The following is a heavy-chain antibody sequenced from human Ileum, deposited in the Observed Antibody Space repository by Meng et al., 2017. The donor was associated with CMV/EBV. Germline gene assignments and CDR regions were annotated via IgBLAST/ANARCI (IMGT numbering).Heavy chain of an antibody. Sequence: QVLLVQSGAEVKKPGSSVKVSCKTSGYSFITYGINWVRQAPGQRLEWMGWINTNTGNPTYAQDFTGRFVFSLDTSVSTTYLQINSLRTEDSAVYYCTRGDGDHSSKFDYWGQGTLVTVSS. V-gene: IGHV7-4-1*02. J-gene: IGHJ4*02. D-gene: IGHD5-24*01. CDR1: GYSFITYG. CDR3: TRGDGDHSSKFDY. CDR2: INTNTGNP.